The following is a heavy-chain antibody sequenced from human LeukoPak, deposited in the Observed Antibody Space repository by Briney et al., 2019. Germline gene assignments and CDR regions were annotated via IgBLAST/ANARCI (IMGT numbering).Heavy chain of an antibody. CDR2: IFYSGST. CDR1: GGSIRSYY. Sequence: PSETLSLTCSVSGGSIRSYYWSWIRQPPGKGLEWIGYIFYSGSTNYNPSLQSRVTISKDTSKNQFSLKPTSLTAADTAMYYCARESSTAGFDYWGQGTLVTVSS. CDR3: ARESSTAGFDY. V-gene: IGHV4-59*01. J-gene: IGHJ4*02.